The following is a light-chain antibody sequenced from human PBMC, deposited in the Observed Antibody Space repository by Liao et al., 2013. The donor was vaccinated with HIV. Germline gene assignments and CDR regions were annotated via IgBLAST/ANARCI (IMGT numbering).Light chain of an antibody. J-gene: IGLJ1*01. CDR1: KLGNRY. Sequence: SYELTQAPSVSVSPGQTASITCSGDKLGNRYTCWYQQKPGQSPLLVIYQDNKRPSGIPERFSGSNSGNTATLTISGTQAIDEGDYYCQTWDRTTYVFGSGTKVTVL. V-gene: IGLV3-1*01. CDR2: QDN. CDR3: QTWDRTTYV.